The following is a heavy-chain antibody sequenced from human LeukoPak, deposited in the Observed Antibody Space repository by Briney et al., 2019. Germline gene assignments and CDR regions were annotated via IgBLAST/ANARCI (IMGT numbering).Heavy chain of an antibody. CDR2: IQTDGNTK. CDR3: AREESSLVLGGLAY. V-gene: IGHV3-30*02. D-gene: IGHD6-13*01. CDR1: GFTFSNYG. J-gene: IGHJ4*02. Sequence: GGSLRLSCAASGFTFSNYGIHWVRQAPGKGLGWVTFIQTDGNTKYYADSVRGRFTISRDNSKNTVSLQMNSLRAEDTAVYYCAREESSLVLGGLAYWGQGTLVTVSS.